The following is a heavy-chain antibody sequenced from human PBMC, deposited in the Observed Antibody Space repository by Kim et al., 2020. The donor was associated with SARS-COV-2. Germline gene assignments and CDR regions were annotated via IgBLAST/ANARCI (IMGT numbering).Heavy chain of an antibody. CDR3: AREGHRRGLCTFGP. CDR2: ITYDGSNA. CDR1: GFTLSSYG. D-gene: IGHD2-21*01. V-gene: IGHV3-30*03. Sequence: GGSLRLSCAASGFTLSSYGMHWLRQVPGKGPVWVALITYDGSNATYADSVKGRFTISRDNSKNTVYLQMNSLRAEDTAVYYCAREGHRRGLCTFGPWGQGTLVTVSS. J-gene: IGHJ5*02.